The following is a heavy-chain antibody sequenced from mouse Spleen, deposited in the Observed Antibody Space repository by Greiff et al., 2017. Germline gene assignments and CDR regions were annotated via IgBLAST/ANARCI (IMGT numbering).Heavy chain of an antibody. CDR2: INPNSGTT. J-gene: IGHJ4*01. V-gene: IGHV1-39*01. Sequence: EVQLQQSGPELVKPGASVKISCKASGYSFTDYNMNWVKQSNGKSLEWIGVINPNSGTTSYNQKFKGKATLTVDQSSSTAYMQLNSLTSEDSAVYYCARGGNYAYYYAMGYWGQRASVTVSS. CDR1: GYSFTDYN. D-gene: IGHD2-1*01. CDR3: ARGGNYAYYYAMGY.